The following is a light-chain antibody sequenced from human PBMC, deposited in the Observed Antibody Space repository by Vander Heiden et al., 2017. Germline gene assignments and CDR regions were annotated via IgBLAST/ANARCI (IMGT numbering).Light chain of an antibody. Sequence: DIQMTQSPSTLSASVGDRVTITCRASQSISSWLAWYQQKPGKAPKLLIYDASSWESGVQSRFSGSGSGTEFTLTISSLQPDDFATYYCQQYNSIFTFGPGTKVDIK. V-gene: IGKV1-5*01. J-gene: IGKJ3*01. CDR2: DAS. CDR3: QQYNSIFT. CDR1: QSISSW.